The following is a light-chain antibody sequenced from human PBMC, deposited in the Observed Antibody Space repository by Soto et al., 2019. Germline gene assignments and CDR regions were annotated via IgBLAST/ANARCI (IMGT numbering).Light chain of an antibody. J-gene: IGKJ1*01. V-gene: IGKV3-15*01. Sequence: EIVMTQSPATLSVSPGARAILSCRASQSISINLAWYQQKPGQAPRLLIYGASTRATGIPARFSGSGSGTEFTLTIRRLEPEEFAVYCCQQYGSSPRTFGQGTKVDIK. CDR3: QQYGSSPRT. CDR2: GAS. CDR1: QSISIN.